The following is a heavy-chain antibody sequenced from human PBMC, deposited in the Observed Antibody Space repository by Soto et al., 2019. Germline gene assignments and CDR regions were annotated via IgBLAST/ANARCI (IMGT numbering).Heavy chain of an antibody. CDR1: GGTFSSYT. CDR3: AREPVDTAMVLGEYYYYGMDV. V-gene: IGHV1-69*04. D-gene: IGHD5-18*01. J-gene: IGHJ6*02. Sequence: SVKVSCKASGGTFSSYTISWVRQAPGQGLEWMGRIIPILGIANYAQKFQGRVTITADKSTSTAYMELSSLRSEDTAVYYCAREPVDTAMVLGEYYYYGMDVWGQGTTVTVSS. CDR2: IIPILGIA.